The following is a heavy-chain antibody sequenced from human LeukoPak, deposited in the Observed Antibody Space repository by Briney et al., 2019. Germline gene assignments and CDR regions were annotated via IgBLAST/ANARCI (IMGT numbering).Heavy chain of an antibody. CDR2: IYYREST. V-gene: IGHV4-59*01. CDR1: GASISSYY. D-gene: IGHD6-13*01. J-gene: IGHJ4*02. CDR3: ASGPYPAAGTDHQFDY. Sequence: PSETLSLTCTVSGASISSYYWSWIRHPQGHGLEWNGYIYYRESTHYNPSLNSRVTISVDTSKNQFSLSLSSMTAAGTAVYYCASGPYPAAGTDHQFDYWGQGTLVTVSS.